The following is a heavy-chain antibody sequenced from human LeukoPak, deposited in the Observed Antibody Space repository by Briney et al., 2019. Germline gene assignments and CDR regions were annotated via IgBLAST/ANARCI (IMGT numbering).Heavy chain of an antibody. CDR3: ARDGAFDI. Sequence: GASVKVSCKXSGYTFTDYYMHWVRQAPGQGLEWIGWINPTSGGTNYAQKFQGRATMTRDTSISTAYMELSRLTSDDTAMYYCARDGAFDIWGQGTMVTVSS. V-gene: IGHV1-2*02. CDR2: INPTSGGT. J-gene: IGHJ3*02. CDR1: GYTFTDYY.